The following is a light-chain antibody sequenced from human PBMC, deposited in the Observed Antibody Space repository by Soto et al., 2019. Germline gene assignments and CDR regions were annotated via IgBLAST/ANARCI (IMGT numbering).Light chain of an antibody. CDR1: QSVSSY. J-gene: IGKJ1*01. Sequence: EIVMTQSPGTLSLSPGERATLSCRANQSVSSYLAWYQQKPGQAPRLLISDASDRATGIPDRFSGSGSGTDFTLTISRLAPEDFAVYYCQQYEDSPVTFGQGTKVDIK. CDR2: DAS. V-gene: IGKV3-20*01. CDR3: QQYEDSPVT.